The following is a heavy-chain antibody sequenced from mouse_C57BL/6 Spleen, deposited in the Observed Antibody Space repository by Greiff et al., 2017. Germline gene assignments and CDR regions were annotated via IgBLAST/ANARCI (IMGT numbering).Heavy chain of an antibody. CDR3: TVGAYYSNYDYFDY. J-gene: IGHJ2*01. CDR1: GFTFSNYW. V-gene: IGHV6-3*01. CDR2: IRLKSDNYET. Sequence: EVKLMESGGGLVQPGGSMKLSCVASGFTFSNYWMNWVRQSPEKGLEWVAQIRLKSDNYETHYAESVKGRFTISRDDSKSSVYLQMNNLRAEDTGIYYCTVGAYYSNYDYFDYWGQGTTLSVSS. D-gene: IGHD2-5*01.